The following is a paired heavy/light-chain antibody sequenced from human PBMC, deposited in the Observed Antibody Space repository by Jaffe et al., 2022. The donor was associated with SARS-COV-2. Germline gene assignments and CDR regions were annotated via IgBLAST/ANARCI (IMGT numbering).Heavy chain of an antibody. D-gene: IGHD7-27*01. Sequence: QVQLVESGGGLVKPGGSLRLSCAASGFTFSDYYMSWIRQAPGKGLEWVSYISSSGSTIYYADSVKGRFTISRDNAKNSLYLQMNSLRAEDTAVYYCARCPGAGDGIDYWGQGTLVTVSS. CDR1: GFTFSDYY. V-gene: IGHV3-11*01. CDR2: ISSSGSTI. CDR3: ARCPGAGDGIDY. J-gene: IGHJ4*02.
Light chain of an antibody. Sequence: QPVLTQPPSSSASPGESARLTCTLPSDINVGSYNIYWYQQKPGSPPRYLLYYYSDSDKGQGSGVPSRFSGSKDASANTGILLISGLQSEDEADYYCMIWPSNALGVFGGGTKLTVL. CDR1: SDINVGSYN. J-gene: IGLJ2*01. V-gene: IGLV5-37*01. CDR3: MIWPSNALGV. CDR2: YYSDSDK.